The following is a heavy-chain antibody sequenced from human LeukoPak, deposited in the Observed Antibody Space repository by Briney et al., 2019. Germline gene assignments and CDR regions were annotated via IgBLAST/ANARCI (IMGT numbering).Heavy chain of an antibody. V-gene: IGHV3-9*01. Sequence: GRSLRLSCAAFGFTFDDYAMHWVRQAPRKGLEWVSGISWNSGSIGYADSVKGRFTISRDNAKNSLYLQMNSLRAEDTALYYCAKDENYYGMDVWGQGTTVTVSS. CDR3: AKDENYYGMDV. J-gene: IGHJ6*02. CDR2: ISWNSGSI. CDR1: GFTFDDYA.